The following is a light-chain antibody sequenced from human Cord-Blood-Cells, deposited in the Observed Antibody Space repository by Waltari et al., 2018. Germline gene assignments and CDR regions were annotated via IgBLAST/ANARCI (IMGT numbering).Light chain of an antibody. V-gene: IGKV3-11*01. J-gene: IGKJ5*01. CDR1: QSVSSD. CDR3: QQRSNWPPVT. CDR2: DAS. Sequence: DIVLTQSPATLSLSPGERATLSCRASQSVSSDLARYQQKPGQAPRLLIYDASNRATGIPTRFSGSGSGTDFTLTISSLEPEDFAVYYWQQRSNWPPVTFGQGTRLETK.